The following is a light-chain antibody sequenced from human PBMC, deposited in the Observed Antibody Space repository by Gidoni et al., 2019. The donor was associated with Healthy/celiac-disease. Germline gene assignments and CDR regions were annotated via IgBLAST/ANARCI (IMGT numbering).Light chain of an antibody. V-gene: IGKV2-28*01. CDR3: MQALQTPLT. CDR1: QSLLHSKGYNY. Sequence: DIVMTQSPLSLPVTPGEPDSISCRASQSLLHSKGYNYLDWYRQKPGQAPPLLIYLGSNRASGVPDRFSGSGSGTDFTLKISRVEAEDVGVYYCMQALQTPLTFGPGTKVDIK. J-gene: IGKJ3*01. CDR2: LGS.